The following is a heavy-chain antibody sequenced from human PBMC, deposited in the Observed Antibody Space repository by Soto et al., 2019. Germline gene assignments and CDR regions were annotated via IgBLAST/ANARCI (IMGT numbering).Heavy chain of an antibody. V-gene: IGHV4-34*01. J-gene: IGHJ5*02. CDR1: GGSFSGNY. D-gene: IGHD2-2*01. CDR3: ARGLSRGVVPAARGPNWFDP. Sequence: SETLSLTCAVYGGSFSGNYWSWIRQPPGKGLEWIGEINHSGSTNYNPSLKSRVTISADTSKNQFSLKLSSVTAADTAVYYCARGLSRGVVPAARGPNWFDPWGQGTLVTVSS. CDR2: INHSGST.